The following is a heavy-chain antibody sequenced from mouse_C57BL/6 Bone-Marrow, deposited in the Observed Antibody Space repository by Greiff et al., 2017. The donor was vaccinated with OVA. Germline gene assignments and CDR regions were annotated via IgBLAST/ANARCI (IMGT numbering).Heavy chain of an antibody. Sequence: EVQVVESGAELVRPGASVKLSCTASGFNIKDDYMHWVKQRPEQGLEWIGWIDPENGDTEYASKFQGKATIPADTSSNTAYLQLSSLTSEDTAVYYCTMNWDVFAYWGQGTLVTVSA. CDR2: IDPENGDT. D-gene: IGHD4-1*01. CDR1: GFNIKDDY. J-gene: IGHJ3*01. CDR3: TMNWDVFAY. V-gene: IGHV14-4*01.